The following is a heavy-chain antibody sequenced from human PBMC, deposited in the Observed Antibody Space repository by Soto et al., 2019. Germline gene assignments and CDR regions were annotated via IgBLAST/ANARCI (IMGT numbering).Heavy chain of an antibody. CDR2: ISAYNGNT. J-gene: IGHJ4*02. Sequence: QVQRVQSGAEVKKPGASVKVSCKTSGYTFTNFGLSWVRQAPGQGLEWMGWISAYNGNTNDAQNYQGRVTMTTDTPTSTAYMEQTSLKSDATAVYYCARCGAQRDSWGQGTLVTVSS. V-gene: IGHV1-18*01. CDR3: ARCGAQRDS. CDR1: GYTFTNFG. D-gene: IGHD2-2*01.